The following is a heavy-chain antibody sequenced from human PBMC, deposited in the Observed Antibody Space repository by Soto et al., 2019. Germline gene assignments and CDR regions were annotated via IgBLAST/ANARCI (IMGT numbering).Heavy chain of an antibody. CDR2: VSAGGDMT. D-gene: IGHD3-10*01. CDR1: GFTFSSYA. V-gene: IGHV3-23*01. CDR3: ARGDRGGSGSPATYYYSGLDV. J-gene: IGHJ6*02. Sequence: DVQLLESGGHLVQPGGSLRLSCAASGFTFSSYAMSWVRQAPGKGLEWVSSVSAGGDMTYYSDSVKGRCIISRDNSNNALFLQMNSLRIEDTALYYCARGDRGGSGSPATYYYSGLDVWGQGTTVTVS.